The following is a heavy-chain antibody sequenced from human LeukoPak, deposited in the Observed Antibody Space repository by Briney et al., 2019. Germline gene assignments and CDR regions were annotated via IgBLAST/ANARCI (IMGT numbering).Heavy chain of an antibody. D-gene: IGHD6-13*01. V-gene: IGHV3-13*01. CDR3: ARAIAAAGLDY. CDR1: GFTFSSYD. J-gene: IGHJ4*02. Sequence: PGGSLRLSCAASGFTFSSYDMHWVRQATGEGLEWVSAIGTAGDTYYPGSVKGRFTISRENAKNSLYLQMNSLRAGDTAVYYCARAIAAAGLDYWGQGTLVTVSS. CDR2: IGTAGDT.